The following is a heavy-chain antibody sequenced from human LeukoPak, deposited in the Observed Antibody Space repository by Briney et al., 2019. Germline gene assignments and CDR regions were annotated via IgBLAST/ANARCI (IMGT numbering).Heavy chain of an antibody. J-gene: IGHJ3*02. CDR2: ISSSSSYI. V-gene: IGHV3-21*01. CDR1: GFTFSSYS. Sequence: GGSLRLSCAASGFTFSSYSMNWVSQAPGKGLEWVSSISSSSSYIYYADSVKGRFTISRDNAKNSLYLQMNSLRAEDTAVYYCALEVTGTTRDLYPAFDIWGQGTMVTVSS. D-gene: IGHD1-7*01. CDR3: ALEVTGTTRDLYPAFDI.